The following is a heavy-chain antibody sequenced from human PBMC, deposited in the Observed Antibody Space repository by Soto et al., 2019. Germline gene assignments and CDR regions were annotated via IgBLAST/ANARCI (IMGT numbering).Heavy chain of an antibody. CDR2: ISWNSGSI. Sequence: TGGSLRLSCAASGFTFDDYAMHWVRQAPGKGLEWVSGISWNSGSIGYADSVKGRFTISRDNAKNSLYLQMNSLRAEDTALYYCAKDLGYDSSGYPLDYWGQGTLVTVSS. CDR3: AKDLGYDSSGYPLDY. D-gene: IGHD3-22*01. CDR1: GFTFDDYA. V-gene: IGHV3-9*01. J-gene: IGHJ4*02.